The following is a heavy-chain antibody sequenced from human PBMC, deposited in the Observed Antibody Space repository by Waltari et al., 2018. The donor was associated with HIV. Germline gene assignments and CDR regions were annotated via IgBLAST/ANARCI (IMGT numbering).Heavy chain of an antibody. V-gene: IGHV4-38-2*01. CDR3: ARWGSVYDSSGYYPFDY. J-gene: IGHJ4*02. Sequence: QVQLQESGPGLVKPSEPLSLTCAVAGHSIASGYSWGWHRQPPGKGLEWIGSSYHSGSTYYNPSLKSRVTISVDTSKNQFSLKLSSVTAADTAVYYCARWGSVYDSSGYYPFDYWGQGTLVTVSS. D-gene: IGHD3-22*01. CDR1: GHSIASGYS. CDR2: SYHSGST.